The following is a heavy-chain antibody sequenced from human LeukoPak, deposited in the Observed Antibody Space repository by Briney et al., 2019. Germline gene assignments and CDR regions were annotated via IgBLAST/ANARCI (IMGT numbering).Heavy chain of an antibody. CDR2: ISSSSSYI. CDR3: ARDTSQSRAPNYFDY. CDR1: GFTFSSYS. D-gene: IGHD2/OR15-2a*01. J-gene: IGHJ4*02. V-gene: IGHV3-21*01. Sequence: TGGSLRLSCAASGFTFSSYSMNWVRQAPGKGLEWVSSISSSSSYIYYADSVKGRFTISRDNAKNSLYLQMNSPRAEDTAVYYCARDTSQSRAPNYFDYWGQGTLVTVSS.